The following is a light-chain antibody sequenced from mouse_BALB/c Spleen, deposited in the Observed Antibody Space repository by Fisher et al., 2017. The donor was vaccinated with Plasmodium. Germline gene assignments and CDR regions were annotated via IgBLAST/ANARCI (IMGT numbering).Light chain of an antibody. Sequence: DIVMTQSPATLSVTPGDSVSLSCRASQSISNNLHWYQQKSHESPRLLINYASQSISGIPSRFNGIGSGTDFTLSINSVGTEDFGMYFCQQINSWPLTFGAGTKLELK. V-gene: IGKV5-43*01. CDR1: QSISNN. CDR3: QQINSWPLT. J-gene: IGKJ5*01. CDR2: YAS.